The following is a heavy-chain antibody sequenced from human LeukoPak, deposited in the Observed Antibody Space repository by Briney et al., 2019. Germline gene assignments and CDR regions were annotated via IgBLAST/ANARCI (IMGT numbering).Heavy chain of an antibody. CDR3: AREQQLATGSRYYYYGMDV. Sequence: PVKVSCKASGGTFSSYAISWVRQAPGQGLEWMGGIIPIFGTANYAQKFQGRVTITADKYTSTAYMELSSLRSEDTAVYYCAREQQLATGSRYYYYGMDVWGKGTTVTVSS. CDR1: GGTFSSYA. CDR2: IIPIFGTA. V-gene: IGHV1-69*06. J-gene: IGHJ6*04. D-gene: IGHD6-13*01.